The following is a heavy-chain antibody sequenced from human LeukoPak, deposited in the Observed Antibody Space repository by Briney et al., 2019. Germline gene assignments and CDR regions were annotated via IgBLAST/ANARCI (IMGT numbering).Heavy chain of an antibody. V-gene: IGHV4-61*08. D-gene: IGHD2-2*01. CDR2: IYYSGST. Sequence: PSETLSLTCTVSGGSFSSGGYYWSWIRQPPGKGLEWFGYIYYSGSTNYNPSLKSRVTISLGTSRNQFSLKLSSVTAADTAVYYCASLFCTRTSCFFLDPWGQGTLVTVSS. CDR3: ASLFCTRTSCFFLDP. CDR1: GGSFSSGGYY. J-gene: IGHJ5*02.